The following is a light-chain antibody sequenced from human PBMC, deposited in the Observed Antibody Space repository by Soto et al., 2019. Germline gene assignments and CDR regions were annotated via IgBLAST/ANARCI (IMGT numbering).Light chain of an antibody. Sequence: IQLTQSPSSLSASTGDRVTITCRASQGISSYLAWYQQKPGKAPKLLIYAASTLQSGVPSRFSGSGSGTDFTLTISCLQSEDFATYYCQQYYSYPLTFGQGTKVDI. CDR3: QQYYSYPLT. V-gene: IGKV1-8*01. J-gene: IGKJ1*01. CDR1: QGISSY. CDR2: AAS.